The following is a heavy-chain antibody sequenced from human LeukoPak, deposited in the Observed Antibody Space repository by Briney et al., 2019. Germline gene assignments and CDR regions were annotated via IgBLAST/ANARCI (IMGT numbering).Heavy chain of an antibody. D-gene: IGHD6-13*01. CDR2: ISRSGGST. Sequence: GGSLRLSCAASGFTFFNYAMSWVRQAPGKGLEWVSGISRSGGSTYYSDSVKGRFTISRDNSKNTLYLQMNSLRAEDTAVYYCAKALGSSRHFDYWGQGTLVTVSS. J-gene: IGHJ4*02. V-gene: IGHV3-23*01. CDR1: GFTFFNYA. CDR3: AKALGSSRHFDY.